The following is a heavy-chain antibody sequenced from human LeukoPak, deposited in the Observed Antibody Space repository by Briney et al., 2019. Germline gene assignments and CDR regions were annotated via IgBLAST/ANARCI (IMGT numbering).Heavy chain of an antibody. J-gene: IGHJ4*02. Sequence: PGGSLTLSWAASGFTVSSNYMSWVRQAPGKGLEWVSVIYSGGSTYYADSVKGRFSISRDNPNNTLYLQMNSLRAEDTAVYYCASVSARGGPHYWGQGTLVSVSS. CDR1: GFTVSSNY. D-gene: IGHD2-15*01. V-gene: IGHV3-66*01. CDR2: IYSGGST. CDR3: ASVSARGGPHY.